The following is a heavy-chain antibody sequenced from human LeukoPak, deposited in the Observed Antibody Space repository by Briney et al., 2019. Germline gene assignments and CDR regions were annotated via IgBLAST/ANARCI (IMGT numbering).Heavy chain of an antibody. CDR2: IIPIFGTA. D-gene: IGHD2-2*01. J-gene: IGHJ4*02. CDR1: GGTFSSYA. V-gene: IGHV1-69*05. CDR3: ARERQCSSTSCHYDY. Sequence: SVKVSCKASGGTFSSYAISWVRQAPGQGLEWMGRIIPIFGTANYAQKFQGRVTITTDESTSTAYMELSSLRSEDTAVYYCARERQCSSTSCHYDYWGQGTLVTVYS.